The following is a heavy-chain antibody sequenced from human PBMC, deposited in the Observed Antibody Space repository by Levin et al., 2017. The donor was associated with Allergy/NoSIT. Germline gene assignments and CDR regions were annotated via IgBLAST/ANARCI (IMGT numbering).Heavy chain of an antibody. CDR3: AKDGPYSYGFGGYYFDY. CDR1: GFTFSSYA. V-gene: IGHV3-23*01. J-gene: IGHJ4*02. CDR2: ISGSGGGT. D-gene: IGHD5-18*01. Sequence: LAGGSLRLSCAASGFTFSSYAMSWVRQAPGKGLEWVSAISGSGGGTYYADSVKGRFTISRDNSKNTLYLKMNSLRAEDTAAYYCAKDGPYSYGFGGYYFDYWGQGTLVTVSS.